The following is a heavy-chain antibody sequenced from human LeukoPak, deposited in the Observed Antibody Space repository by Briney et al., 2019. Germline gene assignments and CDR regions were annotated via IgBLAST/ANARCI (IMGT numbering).Heavy chain of an antibody. J-gene: IGHJ6*02. CDR3: ARGDYDKYGMDV. CDR2: ISSSATTM. V-gene: IGHV3-11*01. CDR1: GFTFSNYY. Sequence: GWSLRLSCAASGFTFSNYYMSWIRQAPGKGLEWVSYISSSATTMYYADSVKDRFIISRDNAKNSLFLQITSMRADATAVYYCARGDYDKYGMDVWGQGTTVTVSS.